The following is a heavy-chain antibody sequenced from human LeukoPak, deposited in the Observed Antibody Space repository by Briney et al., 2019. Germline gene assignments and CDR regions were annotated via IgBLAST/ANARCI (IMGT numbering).Heavy chain of an antibody. CDR3: AGIYDSSGYNYFDY. D-gene: IGHD3-22*01. J-gene: IGHJ4*02. CDR2: TYYSGGT. V-gene: IGHV4-39*02. CDR1: GGSISSSNYY. Sequence: SETLSLTCTVSGGSISSSNYYWGWIRQPPGKGLEWTGTTYYSGGTYYNPSLKSRVTISVDTSKNHFSLKLRSVTAADTALYYCAGIYDSSGYNYFDYWGQGTLVTVSS.